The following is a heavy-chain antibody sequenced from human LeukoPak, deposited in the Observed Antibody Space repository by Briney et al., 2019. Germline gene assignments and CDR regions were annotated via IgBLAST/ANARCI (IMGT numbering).Heavy chain of an antibody. Sequence: ASVKVSCKASGYRFTTYGISWVRQAPGQGLEWMAWIKVYSGSTEYKADLQGRLTVATETSTTTAYMELRSLRSDDTAVYYCVFGECSSTSCYPRRDYWGHGTLVTVSS. V-gene: IGHV1-18*01. CDR3: VFGECSSTSCYPRRDY. D-gene: IGHD2-2*01. CDR2: IKVYSGST. J-gene: IGHJ4*01. CDR1: GYRFTTYG.